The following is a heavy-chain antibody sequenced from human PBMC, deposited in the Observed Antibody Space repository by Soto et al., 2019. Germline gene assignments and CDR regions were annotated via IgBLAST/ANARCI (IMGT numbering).Heavy chain of an antibody. CDR3: ARDRATGTFDP. CDR1: GGSISNYY. J-gene: IGHJ5*02. V-gene: IGHV4-4*07. CDR2: IYPSGSP. Sequence: QVQLQESGPGLVKPSETLSLTCTVPGGSISNYYWSWIRQPAGKGLEWIGRIYPSGSPNYNPSLKSRVAMSVDTSKNHFSLRLSSVTAADTAVYYCARDRATGTFDPWGQGTLVTVSS.